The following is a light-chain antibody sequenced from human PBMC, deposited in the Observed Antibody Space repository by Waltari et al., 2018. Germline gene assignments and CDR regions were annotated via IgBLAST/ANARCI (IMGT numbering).Light chain of an antibody. CDR2: EVS. V-gene: IGLV2-23*02. J-gene: IGLJ2*01. Sequence: QSALPQPASVSGSPGQSITISCTGTTRDIGNYKLVSWYQQLPGKVPKLMIYEVSERPSGVSNRFSGSKSGNTASLTISGLQAEDEADYYCCSYGGGTTFVVFGGGTKLTVL. CDR3: CSYGGGTTFVV. CDR1: TRDIGNYKL.